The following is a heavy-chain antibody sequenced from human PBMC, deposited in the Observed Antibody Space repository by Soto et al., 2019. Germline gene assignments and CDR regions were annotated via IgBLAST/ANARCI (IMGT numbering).Heavy chain of an antibody. J-gene: IGHJ5*02. V-gene: IGHV6-1*01. D-gene: IGHD2-15*01. Sequence: RQSPSRGLEWLGRTYYRSKWYNGYAVSVKSRITINPDTSKNQFSLQLSSVIPEDTAVYYCARANLGSDRYTQDPFDTWGQGTLVNVYS. CDR3: ARANLGSDRYTQDPFDT. CDR2: TYYRSKWYN.